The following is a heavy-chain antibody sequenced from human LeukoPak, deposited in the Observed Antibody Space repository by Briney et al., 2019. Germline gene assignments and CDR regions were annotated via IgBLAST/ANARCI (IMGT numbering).Heavy chain of an antibody. Sequence: SGGSLRLSCVASGFPFSSYWMTWVRQAPGKGLEWVANIKQDGNEKYYVDSVKGRFTISRDNAKNSLYLHMNSLRADDTAVYYCARDKIVGPTTLDYWGQGTLVTVSS. CDR3: ARDKIVGPTTLDY. CDR2: IKQDGNEK. V-gene: IGHV3-7*01. J-gene: IGHJ4*02. D-gene: IGHD1-26*01. CDR1: GFPFSSYW.